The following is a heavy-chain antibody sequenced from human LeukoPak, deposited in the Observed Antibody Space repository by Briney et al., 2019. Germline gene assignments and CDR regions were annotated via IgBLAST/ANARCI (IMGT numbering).Heavy chain of an antibody. CDR3: ARGRLRDRSYGY. D-gene: IGHD5-18*01. CDR1: GGSFSGYY. J-gene: IGHJ4*02. Sequence: PSETLSLTCAVYGGSFSGYYWSWIRQPPGKGLEWIGEINHSGSTNYNPSLKSRVTISVDTSKNQLSLKLSSVTAADTAVYYCARGRLRDRSYGYWGQGTLVTVSS. V-gene: IGHV4-34*01. CDR2: INHSGST.